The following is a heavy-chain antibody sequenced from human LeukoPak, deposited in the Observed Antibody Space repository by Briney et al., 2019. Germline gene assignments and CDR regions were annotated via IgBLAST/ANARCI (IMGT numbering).Heavy chain of an antibody. D-gene: IGHD3-3*01. Sequence: ETSETLSLTCTVSGGSISSYYWSWIRQPPGKGLEWIGYIYYSGSTNYNPSLKSRVTISVDTSKNQFSLKLSSVTAADTAVYYCARDMGTTTIFGVVTHYYYMDVWGKGTTVTVSS. CDR1: GGSISSYY. J-gene: IGHJ6*03. CDR3: ARDMGTTTIFGVVTHYYYMDV. V-gene: IGHV4-59*01. CDR2: IYYSGST.